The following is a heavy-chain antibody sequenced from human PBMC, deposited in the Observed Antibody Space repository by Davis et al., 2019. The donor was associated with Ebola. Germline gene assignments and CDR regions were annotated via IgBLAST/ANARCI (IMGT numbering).Heavy chain of an antibody. V-gene: IGHV3-30-3*01. D-gene: IGHD3-3*01. Sequence: PGGSLRLSCAASGFTFSSYAMHWVRQAPGKGLEWVAVISYDGSNKYYADSVKGRFTISRDNSKNTLYLQMNSLRAEDTAVYYCVKGGGRFLEWLGPWGQGTLVTVSS. CDR3: VKGGGRFLEWLGP. CDR2: ISYDGSNK. J-gene: IGHJ5*02. CDR1: GFTFSSYA.